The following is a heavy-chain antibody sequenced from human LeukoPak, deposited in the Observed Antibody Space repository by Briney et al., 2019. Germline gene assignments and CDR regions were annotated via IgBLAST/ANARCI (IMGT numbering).Heavy chain of an antibody. V-gene: IGHV3-23*01. CDR3: AKSVSGWYGVRGGLDY. J-gene: IGHJ4*02. D-gene: IGHD6-19*01. CDR2: ISGSGGST. Sequence: PGGSLRLSCAASGLTFSSYAMSWVRQAPGKGLEWVSAISGSGGSTYYADSVKGRFTISRDNSKNTLYLQMNSLRAEDTAVYYCAKSVSGWYGVRGGLDYWGQGTLVTVSS. CDR1: GLTFSSYA.